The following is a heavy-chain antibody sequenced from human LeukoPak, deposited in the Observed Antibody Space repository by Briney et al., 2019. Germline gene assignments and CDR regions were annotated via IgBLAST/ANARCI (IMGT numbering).Heavy chain of an antibody. CDR2: IYYSGST. CDR3: ARGDFWSAYKLDP. J-gene: IGHJ5*02. V-gene: IGHV4-59*01. CDR1: GGSISSYY. D-gene: IGHD3-3*01. Sequence: SETLSLTCTVSGGSISSYYWSWIRQPPGKGLEWIGYIYYSGSTNYNPSLKSRVTISVDTSKNQFSLKLSSVTAADTAVYYCARGDFWSAYKLDPWGQGTLVTVSS.